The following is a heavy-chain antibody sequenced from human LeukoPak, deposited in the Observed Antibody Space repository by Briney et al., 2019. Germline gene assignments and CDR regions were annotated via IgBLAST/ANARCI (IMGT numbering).Heavy chain of an antibody. CDR3: AKGPITMVRGVIITQTWYYFDY. CDR2: ISGSGGST. V-gene: IGHV3-23*01. Sequence: AGGSLRLSCVASGFTFSSYAMSWVRQAPGKGLEWVSAISGSGGSTYYADSVKGRFTISRDNSKNTLYLQMNSLRAEDTAVYYCAKGPITMVRGVIITQTWYYFDYWGQGTLVTVSS. J-gene: IGHJ4*02. D-gene: IGHD3-10*01. CDR1: GFTFSSYA.